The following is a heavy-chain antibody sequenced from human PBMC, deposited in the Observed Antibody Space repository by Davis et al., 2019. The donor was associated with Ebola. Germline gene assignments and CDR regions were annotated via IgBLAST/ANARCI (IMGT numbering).Heavy chain of an antibody. V-gene: IGHV5-51*01. D-gene: IGHD7-27*01. J-gene: IGHJ3*02. CDR3: ASLRRTITGMDDSFDI. Sequence: GESLKISCKDSENIFTSYWIGWVRQRPGKGLEWMGLIYTGDSDTRYSPSFRGQVTISADKSTKTAFLQWSSLKASDTGIYYCASLRRTITGMDDSFDIWGQGTMVTVSS. CDR1: ENIFTSYW. CDR2: IYTGDSDT.